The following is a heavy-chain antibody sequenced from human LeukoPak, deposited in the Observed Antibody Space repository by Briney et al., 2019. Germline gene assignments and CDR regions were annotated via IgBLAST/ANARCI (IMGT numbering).Heavy chain of an antibody. Sequence: SVKVSCEASGGTFSSYTISWVRQAPGQGREWMGGIIPIFGTANYAQKFQGRVTITADESTSTAYMELSSLRSEDTAVYYCAGKNLGSSGWPFDYWGQGTLVTVSS. CDR2: IIPIFGTA. J-gene: IGHJ4*02. CDR1: GGTFSSYT. CDR3: AGKNLGSSGWPFDY. D-gene: IGHD6-19*01. V-gene: IGHV1-69*13.